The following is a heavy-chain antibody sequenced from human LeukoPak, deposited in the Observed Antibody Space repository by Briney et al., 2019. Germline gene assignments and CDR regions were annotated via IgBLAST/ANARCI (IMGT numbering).Heavy chain of an antibody. Sequence: ASVKASCKASGYTFTSYGISWVRQAPGQGLEWMGWISAYNGNTNYAQKFQGRVTMTRDTSISTAYMELSRLRSDDTAVYYCARGVFSYYYDSSGYSGDYWGQGTLVTVSS. V-gene: IGHV1-18*01. D-gene: IGHD3-22*01. CDR2: ISAYNGNT. CDR3: ARGVFSYYYDSSGYSGDY. J-gene: IGHJ4*02. CDR1: GYTFTSYG.